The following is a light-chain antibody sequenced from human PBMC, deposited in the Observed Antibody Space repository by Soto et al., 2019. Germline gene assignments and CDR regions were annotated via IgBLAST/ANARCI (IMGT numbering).Light chain of an antibody. J-gene: IGKJ5*01. Sequence: EIVLTQSPATLSLSPGERATLSCRASQSVSSYLAWYQQKPGQAPRLLIYDASNRATGIPARFSGSGPGTDFTLTISSLEPEDFAVYYCQQRSNWPITCGQGTRLEIK. CDR1: QSVSSY. V-gene: IGKV3D-11*02. CDR3: QQRSNWPIT. CDR2: DAS.